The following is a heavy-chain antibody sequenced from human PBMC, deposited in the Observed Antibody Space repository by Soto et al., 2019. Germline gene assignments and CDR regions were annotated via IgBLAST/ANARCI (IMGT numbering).Heavy chain of an antibody. J-gene: IGHJ6*02. CDR3: ARNGAYSSCQVGMDV. CDR2: IVTMFGKA. Sequence: ASVKVSCKASVGTLSYNARSWVGQAPGQGIEWMGGIVTMFGKADHAQKFQGRVTYTADESTSTAYMELSTLRFEDTAVDYCARNGAYSSCQVGMDVWGQGTTVTVSS. CDR1: VGTLSYNA. V-gene: IGHV1-69*13. D-gene: IGHD6-6*01.